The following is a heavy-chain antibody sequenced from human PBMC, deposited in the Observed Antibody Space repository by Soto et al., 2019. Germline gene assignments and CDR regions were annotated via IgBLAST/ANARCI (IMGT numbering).Heavy chain of an antibody. CDR2: IYYSGST. CDR1: GGSISSSSYY. Sequence: SETLSLTCTVSGGSISSSSYYWGWIRQPPGKGLEWIGSIYYSGSTYYNPSLKSRVTISVDTSKNQFSLKLSSVTAADTAVYYCARCGGGYYYYYGMDVWGQGTTVTVSS. V-gene: IGHV4-39*01. J-gene: IGHJ6*02. D-gene: IGHD3-10*01. CDR3: ARCGGGYYYYYGMDV.